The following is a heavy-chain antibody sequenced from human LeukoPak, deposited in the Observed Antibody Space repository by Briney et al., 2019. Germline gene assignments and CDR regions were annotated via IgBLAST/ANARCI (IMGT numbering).Heavy chain of an antibody. CDR1: GFTFSDNY. V-gene: IGHV3-11*04. J-gene: IGHJ4*02. Sequence: GGSLRLSCAASGFTFSDNYMSWIRQAPGKGLEWVSYISSSGNTTYNADSVKGRFSITRDNAKNSLYLQMNSLRAEDTAVYYCARDGGSAWFLDYWGQGTLVTISS. CDR2: ISSSGNTT. D-gene: IGHD6-19*01. CDR3: ARDGGSAWFLDY.